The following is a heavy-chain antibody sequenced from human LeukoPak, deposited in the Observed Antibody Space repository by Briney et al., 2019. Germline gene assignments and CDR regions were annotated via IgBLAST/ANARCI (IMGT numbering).Heavy chain of an antibody. CDR2: ISSSGSTI. Sequence: PGGSLRLSCAASGFTFSDYYMSWIRQAPGKGLEWVSYISSSGSTIYYADSVKGRFTISRDNAKNSLYLQMNSLRAEDTAVYYCASLRGYSYAHFDYWGQGTLVTVSS. J-gene: IGHJ4*02. CDR1: GFTFSDYY. V-gene: IGHV3-11*04. D-gene: IGHD5-18*01. CDR3: ASLRGYSYAHFDY.